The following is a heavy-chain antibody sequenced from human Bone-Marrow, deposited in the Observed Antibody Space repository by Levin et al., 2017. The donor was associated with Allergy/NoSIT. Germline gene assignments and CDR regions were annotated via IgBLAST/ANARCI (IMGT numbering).Heavy chain of an antibody. D-gene: IGHD5-18*01. CDR3: ARGFSYDWHFDL. J-gene: IGHJ2*01. CDR2: IYPGHSDT. V-gene: IGHV5-51*01. Sequence: GESLKISCEGSGYDFSTYWIAWVRQMPGKGQEWMGIIYPGHSDTRYSPSFQGQVTISVDKSISTAYLQWNSLKASDTGMYYCARGFSYDWHFDLWGRGTLVTVSS. CDR1: GYDFSTYW.